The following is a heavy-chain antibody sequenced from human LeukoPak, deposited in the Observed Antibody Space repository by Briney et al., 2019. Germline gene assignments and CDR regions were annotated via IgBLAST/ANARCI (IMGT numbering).Heavy chain of an antibody. Sequence: SETLSLXCTVSGGSNSSYYWSWIRQPPGKGLEWIGYIYYSGSTNYNPSLKSRVTISVDTSKNQFSLKLSSVTAADTAVYYCARCTKSYDILTGYPTNWYFDLWGRGTLVTVSS. CDR2: IYYSGST. V-gene: IGHV4-59*01. J-gene: IGHJ2*01. D-gene: IGHD3-9*01. CDR3: ARCTKSYDILTGYPTNWYFDL. CDR1: GGSNSSYY.